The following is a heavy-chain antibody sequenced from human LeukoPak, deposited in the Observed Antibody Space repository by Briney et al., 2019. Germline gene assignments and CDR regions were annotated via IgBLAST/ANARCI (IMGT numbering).Heavy chain of an antibody. CDR2: IYHSGST. CDR1: GYSISSGYY. Sequence: SETLSLTRTVSGYSISSGYYWGWIRQPPGKGLEWIGSIYHSGSTYYNPSLKSRVTISVDTSKNQFSLKLSSVTAADTAVYYCARDLASPSQSWGQGTLVTVSS. V-gene: IGHV4-38-2*02. CDR3: ARDLASPSQS. D-gene: IGHD1-26*01. J-gene: IGHJ4*02.